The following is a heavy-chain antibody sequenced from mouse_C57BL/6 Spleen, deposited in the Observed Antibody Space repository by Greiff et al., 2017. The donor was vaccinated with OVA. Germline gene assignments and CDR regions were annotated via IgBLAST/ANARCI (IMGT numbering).Heavy chain of an antibody. J-gene: IGHJ1*03. CDR2: ISYSGST. CDR3: ARGRAYWYFDV. V-gene: IGHV3-1*01. Sequence: VQLQQSGPGMVKPSQSLSLTCTVTGYSITSGYDWHWIRHFPGNKLEWMGYISYSGSTNYNPSLKSRISITHDTSKNHFFLKLNSVTTEDTATYYCARGRAYWYFDVWGTGTTVTVSS. CDR1: GYSITSGYD.